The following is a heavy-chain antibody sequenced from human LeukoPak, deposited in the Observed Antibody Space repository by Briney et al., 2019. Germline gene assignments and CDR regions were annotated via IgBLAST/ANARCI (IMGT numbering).Heavy chain of an antibody. V-gene: IGHV4-30-4*08. CDR3: ARVLNRRRITIFPDAFDI. J-gene: IGHJ3*02. Sequence: PSETLSLTCTVSGGSISSGDYYWSWIRQPPGKGLEWIAYIYYSGTTYYNPSLNSRVTISVATSKNQFSLKLSSVTAADTAVYYCARVLNRRRITIFPDAFDIWGQGTMVTVSS. CDR2: IYYSGTT. D-gene: IGHD3-3*01. CDR1: GGSISSGDYY.